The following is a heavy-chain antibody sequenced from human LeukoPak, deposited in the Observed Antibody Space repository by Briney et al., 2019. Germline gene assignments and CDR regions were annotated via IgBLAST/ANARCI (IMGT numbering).Heavy chain of an antibody. Sequence: GASVKVSCKASGYTFTSYGISWVRQAPGQGLEWMGWISAYNGNTNYAQKLKGRVTMTTDTSTSTAYMELRSLRSDDTAVYYCARESYPGGDWSIDYWGQGTLVTVSS. CDR3: ARESYPGGDWSIDY. V-gene: IGHV1-18*01. CDR1: GYTFTSYG. D-gene: IGHD2-21*02. CDR2: ISAYNGNT. J-gene: IGHJ4*02.